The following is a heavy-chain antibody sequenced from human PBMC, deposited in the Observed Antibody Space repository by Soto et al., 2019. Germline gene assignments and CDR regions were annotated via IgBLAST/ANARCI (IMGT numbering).Heavy chain of an antibody. CDR1: GFTFSSYS. CDR3: ARDHIYSGSYYVYGMDV. Sequence: GGSLRLSCAASGFTFSSYSMNWVRQAPGKGLEWVAVIWFDGSNKYYADSVEGRFTISRDNSKNTLYLQMNTLRAEDTAVYYCARDHIYSGSYYVYGMDVWGQGTTVTVSS. V-gene: IGHV3-33*08. J-gene: IGHJ6*02. D-gene: IGHD1-26*01. CDR2: IWFDGSNK.